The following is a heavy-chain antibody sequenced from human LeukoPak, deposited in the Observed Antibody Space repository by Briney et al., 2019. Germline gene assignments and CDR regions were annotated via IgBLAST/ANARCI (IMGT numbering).Heavy chain of an antibody. CDR2: IYHSGST. Sequence: SETLSLTCTVSGGSISSYYWSWIRQPPGKGLEWIGEIYHSGSTNYNPSLKSRVTISVDKSKNQFSLKLSSVTAADTAVYYCARDRTLNKVSPSGFDPWGQGTLVTVSS. J-gene: IGHJ5*02. V-gene: IGHV4-59*12. D-gene: IGHD1/OR15-1a*01. CDR3: ARDRTLNKVSPSGFDP. CDR1: GGSISSYY.